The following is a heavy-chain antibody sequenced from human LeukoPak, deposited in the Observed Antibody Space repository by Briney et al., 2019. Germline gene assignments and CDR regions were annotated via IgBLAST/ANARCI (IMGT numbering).Heavy chain of an antibody. CDR1: GFTFSSYS. V-gene: IGHV3-21*04. CDR3: AKADYGDYTVDP. D-gene: IGHD4-17*01. J-gene: IGHJ5*02. CDR2: ISSSSSYI. Sequence: PGGSLRLSCAASGFTFSSYSMNWVRQAPGKGLEWVSSISSSSSYIYYADSVKGRFTISRDNAKNSLYLQMNSLRAEDTAVYYCAKADYGDYTVDPWGQGTLVTVSS.